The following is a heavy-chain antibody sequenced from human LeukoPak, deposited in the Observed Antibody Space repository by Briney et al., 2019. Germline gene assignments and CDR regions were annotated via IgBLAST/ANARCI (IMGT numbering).Heavy chain of an antibody. CDR2: INEGGST. CDR1: GFTISDHY. J-gene: IGHJ4*02. Sequence: GSLRLSCAASGFTISDHYIGWVRQSPGKGLEWIGEINEGGSTNYNPSLKSRVTMSVDTSKRQFSLRLTSVTAADTAIYYCARGIDYWGQGTLVTVSS. V-gene: IGHV4-34*01. CDR3: ARGIDY.